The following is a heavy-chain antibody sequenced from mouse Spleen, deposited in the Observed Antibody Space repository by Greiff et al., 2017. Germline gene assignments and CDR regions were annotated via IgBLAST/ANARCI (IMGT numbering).Heavy chain of an antibody. D-gene: IGHD3-1*01. V-gene: IGHV1-53*01. CDR1: GYTFTSYW. Sequence: VQLVESGAELVRPGASVTLSCKASGYTFTSYWMHWVKQRPGQGLEWIGNINPSNGGTNYNEKFKSKATLTVDKSSSTAYMQLSSLTSEDSAVYYCARSGGSGTGFAYWGQGTLVTVSA. CDR2: INPSNGGT. J-gene: IGHJ3*01. CDR3: ARSGGSGTGFAY.